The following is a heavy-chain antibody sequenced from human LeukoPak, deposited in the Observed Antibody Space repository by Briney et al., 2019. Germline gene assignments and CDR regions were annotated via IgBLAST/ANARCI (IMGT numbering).Heavy chain of an antibody. CDR1: GGTFSSYA. D-gene: IGHD6-19*01. Sequence: GSSVKVSCKASGGTFSSYAISWVRQAPGQGLEWMGGIIPIFGTANYAQKFQGRVTITTDESTSTAYMELSSLRSEDTAVYYCARGPSPYAVAGIFDYWGQGTLVTVSS. CDR2: IIPIFGTA. CDR3: ARGPSPYAVAGIFDY. V-gene: IGHV1-69*05. J-gene: IGHJ4*02.